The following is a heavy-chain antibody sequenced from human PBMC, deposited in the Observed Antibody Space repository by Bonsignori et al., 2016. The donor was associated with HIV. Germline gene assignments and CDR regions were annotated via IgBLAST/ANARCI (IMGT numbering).Heavy chain of an antibody. V-gene: IGHV1-2*02. CDR2: INPNSGGT. J-gene: IGHJ4*02. D-gene: IGHD3-3*01. CDR3: ARVPRRYDFWSGYYILDY. Sequence: WVRQAPGQGLEWMGWINPNSGGTNYAQKFQGRVTMTRDTSISTAFMDLSRLRSDDTAVYYCARVPRRYDFWSGYYILDYWGQGTLVTVSS.